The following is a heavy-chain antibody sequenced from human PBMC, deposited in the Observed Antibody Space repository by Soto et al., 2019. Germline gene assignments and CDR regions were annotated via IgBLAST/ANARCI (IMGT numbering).Heavy chain of an antibody. CDR1: GGSFSGYY. D-gene: IGHD3-9*01. J-gene: IGHJ6*03. Sequence: SETLSLTCAVYGGSFSGYYWSWIRQPPGKGLEWIGEINHSGSTNYNPSLKSRVTISVDTSKNQSSLKLSFVTAADTAVFYCARGYYDILTGYYYYYYMDVWGKGTTVTVSS. V-gene: IGHV4-34*01. CDR3: ARGYYDILTGYYYYYYMDV. CDR2: INHSGST.